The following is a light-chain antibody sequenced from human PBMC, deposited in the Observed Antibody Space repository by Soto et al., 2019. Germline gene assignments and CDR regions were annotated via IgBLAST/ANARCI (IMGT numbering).Light chain of an antibody. CDR1: QSVSSN. Sequence: EIVITQSPATLSVSPGERATLCCRASQSVSSNLAWYQQKPGQAPRLLIYGASTRATGIPARFSGSGSGTEFTLTISSLQSEDFAVYYCQQYNNWPPYTFGQGTKLELK. CDR2: GAS. J-gene: IGKJ2*01. CDR3: QQYNNWPPYT. V-gene: IGKV3-15*01.